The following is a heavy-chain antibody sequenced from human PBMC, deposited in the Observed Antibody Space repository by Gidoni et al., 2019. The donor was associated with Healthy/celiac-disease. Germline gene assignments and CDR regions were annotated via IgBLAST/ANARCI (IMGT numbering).Heavy chain of an antibody. CDR2: ISWNSGSI. CDR3: AKDLDLRYCSGGSCQDY. Sequence: EVQLVESGGGLVQPGRSLRLSCASSGFTLDDYAMHWVRQAPGKGLGWVSRISWNSGSISYADYVKGRFTISRNNAKNSLYLQMNSLRAEDTALYYCAKDLDLRYCSGGSCQDYWGQGTLVTVSS. V-gene: IGHV3-9*01. CDR1: GFTLDDYA. D-gene: IGHD2-15*01. J-gene: IGHJ4*02.